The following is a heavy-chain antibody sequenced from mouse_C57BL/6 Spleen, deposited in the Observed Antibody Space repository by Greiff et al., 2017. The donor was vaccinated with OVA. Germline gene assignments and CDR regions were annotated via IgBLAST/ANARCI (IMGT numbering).Heavy chain of an antibody. CDR2: INPNNGGT. D-gene: IGHD2-2*01. J-gene: IGHJ4*01. CDR1: GYTFTDYY. Sequence: EVQLQQSGPELVKPGASVKISCKASGYTFTDYYMNWVKQSHGKSLEWIGDINPNNGGTSYHQKFKGKATLTVDKSSSTAYMELRSLTSEDSAVYYCARGEATMVTTGYYAMDYWGQGTSVTVSS. CDR3: ARGEATMVTTGYYAMDY. V-gene: IGHV1-26*01.